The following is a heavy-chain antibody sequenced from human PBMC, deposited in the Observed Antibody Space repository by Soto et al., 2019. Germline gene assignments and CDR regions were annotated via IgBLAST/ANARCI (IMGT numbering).Heavy chain of an antibody. V-gene: IGHV3-7*01. J-gene: IGHJ6*02. CDR1: GFSLSTSW. CDR2: IMQDGSDK. Sequence: EVQLVESGGGLVQPGGSLRLSCTASGFSLSTSWMTWVRQASGKGLEWVANIMQDGSDKYYVDSVKGRFTISRDNAKNSLYLQMTSLRAEDTAVYYCASKRLYFYGLDVWGQGTTVTVSS. CDR3: ASKRLYFYGLDV.